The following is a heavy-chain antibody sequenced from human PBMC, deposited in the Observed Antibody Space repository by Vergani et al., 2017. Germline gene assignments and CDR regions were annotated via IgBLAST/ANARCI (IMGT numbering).Heavy chain of an antibody. CDR3: AKGGLGFGEVSTPIYSYYMDV. CDR1: GFTFSSYG. Sequence: QVQLVESGGGVVQPGRSLRLSCAASGFTFSSYGMHWVRQAPGKGLEWVAVISYDGSNKYYADSVKGRFTISRDNAKKTLYLQMNSLRAEDTAGYYCAKGGLGFGEVSTPIYSYYMDVWGKGTTVTVSS. V-gene: IGHV3-30*18. CDR2: ISYDGSNK. J-gene: IGHJ6*03. D-gene: IGHD3-10*01.